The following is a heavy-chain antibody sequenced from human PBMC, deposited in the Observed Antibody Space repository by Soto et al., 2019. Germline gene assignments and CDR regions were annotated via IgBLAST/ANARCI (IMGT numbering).Heavy chain of an antibody. CDR3: ARTRAVWFDP. J-gene: IGHJ5*02. CDR1: GGSISSSSYY. V-gene: IGHV4-39*01. CDR2: IYYSGSP. Sequence: QLQLQESGPGLVKPSETLSLTCTVSGGSISSSSYYWGWIRQPPGKGLEWIGSIYYSGSPYYNPSLKSRVTVSVYTSKNKLSLKLSSLTVAGTAVYYCARTRAVWFDPWGQGTLVTVSS. D-gene: IGHD6-19*01.